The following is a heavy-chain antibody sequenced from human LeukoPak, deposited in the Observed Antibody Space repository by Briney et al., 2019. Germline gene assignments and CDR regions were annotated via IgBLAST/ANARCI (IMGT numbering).Heavy chain of an antibody. CDR2: IYYSGST. D-gene: IGHD4-23*01. Sequence: SETLSLTCTVSGGSISSSSYYWGWIRQPPGKGLEWIGSIYYSGSTYYNPSLKSRVTISVDTSKNQFSLKLSSVTAADTAVYYCARLEYDYGGPKRLVGAFDIWGQGTMVTVSS. J-gene: IGHJ3*02. V-gene: IGHV4-39*01. CDR1: GGSISSSSYY. CDR3: ARLEYDYGGPKRLVGAFDI.